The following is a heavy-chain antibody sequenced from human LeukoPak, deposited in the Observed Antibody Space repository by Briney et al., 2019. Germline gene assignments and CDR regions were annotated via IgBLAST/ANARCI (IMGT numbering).Heavy chain of an antibody. V-gene: IGHV4-34*01. CDR1: GFTFSDYY. J-gene: IGHJ5*02. CDR3: ARARGITIFGVANRWFDP. D-gene: IGHD3-3*01. CDR2: INHSGST. Sequence: LRLSCAASGFTFSDYYVSWIRQPPGKGLEWIGEINHSGSTNYNPSLKSRVTISVDTSKNQFSLKLSSATAADTAVYYCARARGITIFGVANRWFDPWGQGTLVTVSS.